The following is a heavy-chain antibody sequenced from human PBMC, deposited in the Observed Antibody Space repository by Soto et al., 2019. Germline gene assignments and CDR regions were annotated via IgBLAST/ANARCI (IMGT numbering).Heavy chain of an antibody. CDR2: ISAYNGNT. CDR1: GHTFTSYG. J-gene: IGHJ4*02. V-gene: IGHV1-18*01. D-gene: IGHD2-15*01. Sequence: QVQLVQSGAEVVKPGASVRVSCKTSGHTFTSYGFTWVRQAPGQGLEWMGWISAYNGNTNYAQKFQGRVTMTTDTSTSTAYMELRSLRSDDTAVYYCVRALYCSGGSCYFDYWGQGTLVTVSS. CDR3: VRALYCSGGSCYFDY.